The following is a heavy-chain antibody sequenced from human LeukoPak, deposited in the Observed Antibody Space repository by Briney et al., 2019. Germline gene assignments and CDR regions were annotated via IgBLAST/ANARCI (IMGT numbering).Heavy chain of an antibody. V-gene: IGHV4-38-2*02. CDR1: GYSISSGYY. Sequence: SETLSLTCTVSGYSISSGYYWGWIRQPPGKGLEWIGEINQSGSTNYNPSLKSRVTISVDTSKNQFSLKLSSVTAADTAVYYCARATHYDILTGYLQGDYYYGMDVWGQGTTVTVSS. D-gene: IGHD3-9*01. J-gene: IGHJ6*02. CDR3: ARATHYDILTGYLQGDYYYGMDV. CDR2: INQSGST.